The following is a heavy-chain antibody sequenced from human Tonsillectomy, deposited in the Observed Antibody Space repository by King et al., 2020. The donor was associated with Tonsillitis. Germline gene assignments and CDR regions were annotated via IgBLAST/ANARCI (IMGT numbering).Heavy chain of an antibody. CDR2: IHPYGYI. D-gene: IGHD1-14*01. V-gene: IGHV4-34*01. CDR3: ARGPDSAKVGY. J-gene: IGHJ4*02. Sequence: HVQLQQWGAGLLKPAETLSLTCAVSGGSFSDYYWTWVRQPPGKGLEWIGEIHPYGYIHYNPSLKSRVSISVDTSKNQFSLNLTSVTAADTAMYFCARGPDSAKVGYWGLGTLVTVSS. CDR1: GGSFSDYY.